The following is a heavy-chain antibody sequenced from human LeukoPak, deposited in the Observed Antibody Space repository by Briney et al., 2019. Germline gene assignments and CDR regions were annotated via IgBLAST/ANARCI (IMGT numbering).Heavy chain of an antibody. D-gene: IGHD3-3*01. Sequence: GGSLRLSCVASGFNFSNYWMSWVRQAPVKGLEWVANIKQDGSEKYYVDSVEGRFTISRDNAKNSLYLQMNSLRAEDTAVYYCARDRVRFLEWLSVYYFDYWGQGTLVTVSS. CDR2: IKQDGSEK. CDR1: GFNFSNYW. V-gene: IGHV3-7*01. CDR3: ARDRVRFLEWLSVYYFDY. J-gene: IGHJ4*02.